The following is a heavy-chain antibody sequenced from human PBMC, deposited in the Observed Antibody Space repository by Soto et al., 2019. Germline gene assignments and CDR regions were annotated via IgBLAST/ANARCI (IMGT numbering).Heavy chain of an antibody. CDR1: GDSVSSVNW. J-gene: IGHJ5*02. D-gene: IGHD2-8*01. CDR3: ARLTGFFTISTFDP. V-gene: IGHV4-4*02. CDR2: IYHSGTT. Sequence: SETLSLTCGVSGDSVSSVNWWSWVRQAPGKGLEWIGEIYHSGTTNYNPSLTGRVTMSVDKSKNQFSLNLTSVTAADTAVYYCARLTGFFTISTFDPWGQGTLVTVSS.